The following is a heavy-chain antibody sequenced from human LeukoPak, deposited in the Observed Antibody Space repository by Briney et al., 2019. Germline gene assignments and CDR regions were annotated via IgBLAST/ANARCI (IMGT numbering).Heavy chain of an antibody. V-gene: IGHV3-48*02. D-gene: IGHD2-2*01. CDR1: GFTFKDYA. CDR2: LSSRSTTI. J-gene: IGHJ4*02. CDR3: ARPHCSSTSCYYYFDY. Sequence: PGGSLRLSCTASGFTFKDYAMNWVRQAPGKGLEWISYLSSRSTTIYYADSVKGRFTISRDNAKNSLYLQMNSLRDEDTAVYYCARPHCSSTSCYYYFDYWGQGTLVTVSS.